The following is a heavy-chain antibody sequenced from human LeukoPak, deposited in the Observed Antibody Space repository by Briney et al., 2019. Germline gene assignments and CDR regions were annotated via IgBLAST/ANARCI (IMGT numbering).Heavy chain of an antibody. D-gene: IGHD3-9*01. Sequence: PSETLSLTCSVSGDSINSGVSYWAWIRQPPGKGLEWIGTIYYSGSAGSTYYNPSLKSRVTISVDTSKNQFSLNLSSVTAADTAIYYFARHLYDKTGRPLDSWGQGTLVTVSS. J-gene: IGHJ4*02. CDR3: ARHLYDKTGRPLDS. CDR1: GDSINSGVSY. CDR2: IYYSGSAGST. V-gene: IGHV4-39*01.